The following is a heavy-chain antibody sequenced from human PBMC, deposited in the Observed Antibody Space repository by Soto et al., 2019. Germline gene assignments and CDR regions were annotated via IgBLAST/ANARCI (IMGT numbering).Heavy chain of an antibody. Sequence: EVQLLESGGGLVQPGGSLRLSCAASGFTFSSYAMSWVRQAPGKGLEWVSAISGSGGSTYYADSVKGRFTISRDNANNTLYLQMNSLRAEDTAVYYCAKDYCSGGSCRDNWFDPWGQGTLVTVSS. CDR2: ISGSGGST. J-gene: IGHJ5*02. CDR1: GFTFSSYA. D-gene: IGHD2-15*01. CDR3: AKDYCSGGSCRDNWFDP. V-gene: IGHV3-23*01.